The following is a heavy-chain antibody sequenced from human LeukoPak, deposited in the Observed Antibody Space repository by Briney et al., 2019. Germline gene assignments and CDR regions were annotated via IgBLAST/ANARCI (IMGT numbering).Heavy chain of an antibody. CDR2: INPNSGDT. J-gene: IGHJ4*02. Sequence: ASVKVSCKASGYIFTGYYMHWVRQAPGQGLEWMGWINPNSGDTNYAQKFQGRVTMTRDTSISTAYMELSRLRSDDTAVYYCAREASPYSSPFDYWGQGTLVTVSS. CDR3: AREASPYSSPFDY. D-gene: IGHD6-13*01. V-gene: IGHV1-2*02. CDR1: GYIFTGYY.